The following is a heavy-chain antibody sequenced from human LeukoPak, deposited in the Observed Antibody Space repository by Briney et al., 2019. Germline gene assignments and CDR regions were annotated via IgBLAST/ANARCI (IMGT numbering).Heavy chain of an antibody. CDR2: IKEDGSEK. CDR3: ASGRQLGY. CDR1: GFTFRNYW. Sequence: GGSLRLSCAASGFTFRNYWMSWVRQAPGKGLEWVANIKEDGSEKYYVDSVKGRFTISRDNARNSLYLQMNSLRAEDTAVYYCASGRQLGYWGQGTLVTVSS. J-gene: IGHJ4*02. D-gene: IGHD6-13*01. V-gene: IGHV3-7*01.